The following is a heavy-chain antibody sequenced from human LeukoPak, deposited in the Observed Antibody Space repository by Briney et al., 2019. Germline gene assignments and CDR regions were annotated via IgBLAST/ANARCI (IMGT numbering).Heavy chain of an antibody. CDR1: GYTFTIYY. CDR2: INPNSGGT. Sequence: AAVKVSCKASGYTFTIYYMHWVRQAPGQGREGMGWINPNSGGTSYAQRFQGRVTMTRDTSISTAYMELSGLTSDDTAVYYCARNPPNCTSTSCYNDYWGQGTLVTVSS. J-gene: IGHJ4*02. V-gene: IGHV1-2*02. D-gene: IGHD2-2*02. CDR3: ARNPPNCTSTSCYNDY.